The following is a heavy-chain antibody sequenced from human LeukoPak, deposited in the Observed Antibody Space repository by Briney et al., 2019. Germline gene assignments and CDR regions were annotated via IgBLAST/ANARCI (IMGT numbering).Heavy chain of an antibody. CDR3: AKDRTGYSYIGYYYYYMDV. J-gene: IGHJ6*03. V-gene: IGHV4-34*01. CDR2: INHSGST. CDR1: GGSFSGYY. D-gene: IGHD5-18*01. Sequence: SETLSLTCAVYGGSFSGYYWSWIRQPPGKGLEWIGEINHSGSTNYNPSLKSRVTISVDTSKNQFSLKLSSVTAADTAVYYCAKDRTGYSYIGYYYYYMDVWGKGTTVTISS.